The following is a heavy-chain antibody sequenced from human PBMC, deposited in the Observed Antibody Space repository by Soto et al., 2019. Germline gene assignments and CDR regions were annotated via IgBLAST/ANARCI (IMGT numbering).Heavy chain of an antibody. V-gene: IGHV3-30-3*01. CDR2: ISYDGSNK. CDR1: GFTFRSYA. CDR3: ETPVWG. J-gene: IGHJ4*02. Sequence: QVQLVESGGGVVQPGRSLRLSCAASGFTFRSYAMHWVRQAPGKGLEWVAVISYDGSNKYYADSVKGRFTISRDNSKNTLYLQMNSLRAEDTAVYYCETPVWGWGQGTLVTVSS. D-gene: IGHD3-16*01.